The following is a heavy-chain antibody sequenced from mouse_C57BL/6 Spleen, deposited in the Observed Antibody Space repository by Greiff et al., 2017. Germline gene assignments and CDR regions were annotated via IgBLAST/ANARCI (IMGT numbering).Heavy chain of an antibody. V-gene: IGHV1-55*01. Sequence: QVQLQQPGAELVKPGASVKMSCKASGYTFTSYWITWVKQRPGQGLEWIGDIYPGSGSTNYNEKFKSKATLTVDTSSSTAYMQLSSLTSEDSAVYYCAREENYYGSSPFDYWGQGTTLTVSS. D-gene: IGHD1-1*01. CDR2: IYPGSGST. CDR1: GYTFTSYW. J-gene: IGHJ2*01. CDR3: AREENYYGSSPFDY.